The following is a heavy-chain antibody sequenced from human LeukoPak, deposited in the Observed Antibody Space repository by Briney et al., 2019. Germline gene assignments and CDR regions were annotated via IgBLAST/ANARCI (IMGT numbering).Heavy chain of an antibody. Sequence: RLXCVVSGFNFDNFAMHWVRQPLGXGLXXVAVISHDGRTKYYADSMKGRITISRDNSKNTLFLQMNNLRSEDTAVYFCARPSPPGDGYNPPDHWGQGTLVTVSS. D-gene: IGHD5-24*01. V-gene: IGHV3-30*04. CDR3: ARPSPPGDGYNPPDH. J-gene: IGHJ4*02. CDR2: ISHDGRTK. CDR1: GFNFDNFA.